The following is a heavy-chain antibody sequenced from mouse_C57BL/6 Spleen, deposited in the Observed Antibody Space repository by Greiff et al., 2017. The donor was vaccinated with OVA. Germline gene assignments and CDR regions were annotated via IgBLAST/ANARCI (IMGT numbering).Heavy chain of an antibody. CDR1: GYTFTDYY. CDR2: INPNNGGT. Sequence: EVQLQQSGPELVKPGASVKISCKASGYTFTDYYMNWVKQSHGKSLEWIGDINPNNGGTSYNQKFKGKATLTVDKSSSTAYMELRSLTSEDSAVYYCARGGDYDYDGPFYYAMDYWGQGTSVTVSS. J-gene: IGHJ4*01. CDR3: ARGGDYDYDGPFYYAMDY. V-gene: IGHV1-26*01. D-gene: IGHD2-4*01.